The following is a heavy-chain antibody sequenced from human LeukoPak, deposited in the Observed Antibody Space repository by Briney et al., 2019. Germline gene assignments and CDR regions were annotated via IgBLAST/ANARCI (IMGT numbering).Heavy chain of an antibody. Sequence: GGSLKLSCAASGFTFSSYSMNWVRQAPGKGLEWVSSISSSSSYIYYADSVKGRFTISRDNAKNSLYLQMNSLRAEDTAVYYCASASVGAPSALDYWGQGTLVTVSS. CDR2: ISSSSSYI. CDR1: GFTFSSYS. CDR3: ASASVGAPSALDY. V-gene: IGHV3-21*01. J-gene: IGHJ4*02. D-gene: IGHD1-26*01.